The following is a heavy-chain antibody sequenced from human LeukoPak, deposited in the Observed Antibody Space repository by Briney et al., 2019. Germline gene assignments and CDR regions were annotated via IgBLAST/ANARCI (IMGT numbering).Heavy chain of an antibody. CDR3: ARDPLGDSTYYFDY. Sequence: GGSLRLSCAASGFTFSSYAMHWVRQAPGKGLEWVAVVPYDGSNKYYADSVKGRFTISRDNSKNTLYLQMNSLRAEDTAVYYCARDPLGDSTYYFDYWGQGTLVTVSS. V-gene: IGHV3-30*04. CDR1: GFTFSSYA. J-gene: IGHJ4*02. CDR2: VPYDGSNK. D-gene: IGHD2-21*01.